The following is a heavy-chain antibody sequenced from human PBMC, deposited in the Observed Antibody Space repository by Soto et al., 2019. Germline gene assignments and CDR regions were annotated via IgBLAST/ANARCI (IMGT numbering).Heavy chain of an antibody. CDR2: IHFSGTI. Sequence: SETLSLTCDVYGGSSGDFYWSWIRQPPGKGLEWIGEIHFSGTINYNPSLMSRVTISIDTSKTHFSLELRSVTAADTAFYYCARAPMGSGFFDYWGQGTLVTVSS. J-gene: IGHJ4*02. CDR3: ARAPMGSGFFDY. CDR1: GGSSGDFY. V-gene: IGHV4-34*01. D-gene: IGHD5-12*01.